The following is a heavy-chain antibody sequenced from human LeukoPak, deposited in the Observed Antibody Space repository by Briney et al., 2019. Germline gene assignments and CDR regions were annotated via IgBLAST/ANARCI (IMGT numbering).Heavy chain of an antibody. Sequence: GGSLRLSCAAPGFIFDNYAIHWVRQAPGKGLEWVSLISGDGGSTFYADSVRGRFTISRDNTRKSLSLQMSSLRSEDTALYYCARGSETSGWHDYWGQGTLVTVSS. J-gene: IGHJ4*02. CDR3: ARGSETSGWHDY. CDR1: GFIFDNYA. CDR2: ISGDGGST. V-gene: IGHV3-43*02. D-gene: IGHD6-19*01.